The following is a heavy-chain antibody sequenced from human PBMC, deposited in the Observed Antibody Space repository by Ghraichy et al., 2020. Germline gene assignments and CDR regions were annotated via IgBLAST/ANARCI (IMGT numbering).Heavy chain of an antibody. V-gene: IGHV4-39*01. J-gene: IGHJ4*02. CDR1: GGSISSSSYY. CDR2: IYYSGST. CDR3: ARHRDRGSPPYYFDY. Sequence: SETLSLTCTVSGGSISSSSYYWGWIRQPPGKGLEWIGSIYYSGSTYYNPSLKSRVTISVDTSKNQFSLKLSSVTAADTAVYYCARHRDRGSPPYYFDYWGQGTLVTVSS. D-gene: IGHD6-6*01.